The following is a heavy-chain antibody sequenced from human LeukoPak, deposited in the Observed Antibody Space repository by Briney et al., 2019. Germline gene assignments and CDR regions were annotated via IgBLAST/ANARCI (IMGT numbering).Heavy chain of an antibody. CDR2: ISSDESST. D-gene: IGHD1-14*01. CDR3: TRNPDGRNWFDP. J-gene: IGHJ5*02. Sequence: GGSLRLSCAASGFTFSHHWMHWVRQAPGKGLVWVSHISSDESSTTYADSVKGRFTISRDNRKNTLYLQMYSLRVEDTAMYYCTRNPDGRNWFDPWGQGTLVTVSS. V-gene: IGHV3-74*01. CDR1: GFTFSHHW.